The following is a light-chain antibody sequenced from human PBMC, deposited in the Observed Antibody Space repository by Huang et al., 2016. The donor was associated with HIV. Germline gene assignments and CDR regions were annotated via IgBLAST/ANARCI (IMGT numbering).Light chain of an antibody. Sequence: EIVMTKSPATLSVSPGERATLSCRASRSLSSTLAWYQQKLGQAPRLLIYSVSTRATGIPARCSGSGSGTEFTLNISSLQSEDFAVYYCQQYNNWPPAFGQGTKVEIK. V-gene: IGKV3-15*01. CDR3: QQYNNWPPA. J-gene: IGKJ1*01. CDR2: SVS. CDR1: RSLSST.